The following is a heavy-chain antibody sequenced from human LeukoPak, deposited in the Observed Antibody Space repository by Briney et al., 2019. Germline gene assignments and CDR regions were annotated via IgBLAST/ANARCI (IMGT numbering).Heavy chain of an antibody. CDR1: GSTFNGHW. Sequence: PGGSLRLSCVGSGSTFNGHWLTWVRQAPGRGLEWVASIKEDGRQAYYMDSVKGRFTTSRDNSKKSLYLQMNSLRIEDTAVYYCARHTGIAAAGTADYWGQGTQVTVSS. D-gene: IGHD6-13*01. CDR3: ARHTGIAAAGTADY. V-gene: IGHV3-7*01. J-gene: IGHJ4*02. CDR2: IKEDGRQA.